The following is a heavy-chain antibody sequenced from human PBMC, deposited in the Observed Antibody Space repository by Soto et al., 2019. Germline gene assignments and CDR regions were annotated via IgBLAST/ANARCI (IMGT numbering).Heavy chain of an antibody. CDR2: ISGSGGST. V-gene: IGHV3-23*01. J-gene: IGHJ4*02. D-gene: IGHD1-26*01. Sequence: GGSLRLSCAASGFTFSSYAMSWVRQAPGKGLEWVSAISGSGGSTYYADSVKGRFTISRDNAKNSLYLQMNSLRAEDTAVYYCARARYSGLTDYWGQGTLVTVSS. CDR1: GFTFSSYA. CDR3: ARARYSGLTDY.